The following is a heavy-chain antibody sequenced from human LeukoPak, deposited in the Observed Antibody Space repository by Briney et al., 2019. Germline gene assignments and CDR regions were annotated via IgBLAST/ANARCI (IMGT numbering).Heavy chain of an antibody. CDR2: LYPDGSAT. CDR3: VRQGLQSGTYPAY. V-gene: IGHV5-51*01. J-gene: IGHJ4*02. CDR1: GYSFSTYW. D-gene: IGHD1-26*01. Sequence: GESLKISCKGSGYSFSTYWIGWVRQMPGRGLEWMGMLYPDGSATTYHPSFEGRVTISADKSVTTAYLEWNSLKASDTALYYCVRQGLQSGTYPAYWGPGTLVTVSS.